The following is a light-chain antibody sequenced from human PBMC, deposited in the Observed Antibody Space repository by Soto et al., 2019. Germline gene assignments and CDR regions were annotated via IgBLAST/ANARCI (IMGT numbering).Light chain of an antibody. CDR1: QSISSW. CDR2: KAS. J-gene: IGKJ1*01. V-gene: IGKV1-5*03. CDR3: QQYNSYSPWT. Sequence: DIEMKHPPSSLSASVEAKITMTFRTSQSISSWLAWYQQKPGKAPKLLIYKASSLESGVPSRFSGSGSGTEFTLTISSLQPEDFAIYYCQQYNSYSPWTFGQGGKLDNK.